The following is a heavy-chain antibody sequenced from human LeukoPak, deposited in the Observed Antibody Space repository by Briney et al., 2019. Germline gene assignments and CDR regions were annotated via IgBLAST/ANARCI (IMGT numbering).Heavy chain of an antibody. CDR3: ARESVDTSLIHVDY. J-gene: IGHJ4*02. D-gene: IGHD5-18*01. Sequence: SGGSLRLSCAASGFTFSSYAISWVRQAPGKGLEWVSAISRSGDTTHYAGSVKGRFTISRDNSKNTLYLQMSILRAEDTAVYYCARESVDTSLIHVDYWGQGTLVTVSS. CDR2: ISRSGDTT. CDR1: GFTFSSYA. V-gene: IGHV3-23*01.